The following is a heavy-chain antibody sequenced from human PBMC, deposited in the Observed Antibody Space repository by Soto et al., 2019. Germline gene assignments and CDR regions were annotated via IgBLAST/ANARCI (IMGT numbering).Heavy chain of an antibody. V-gene: IGHV3-30*18. CDR1: GFTFSSYG. CDR3: AKDDGPPYCSGGSCYSGDAFDI. Sequence: VQLVESGGGVVQPGRSLRLSCAASGFTFSSYGMHWVRQAPGKGLEWVAVISYDGSNKYYADSVKGRFTISRDNSKNTLYLQMNSLRAEDTAVYYCAKDDGPPYCSGGSCYSGDAFDIWGQGTMVTVSS. D-gene: IGHD2-15*01. CDR2: ISYDGSNK. J-gene: IGHJ3*02.